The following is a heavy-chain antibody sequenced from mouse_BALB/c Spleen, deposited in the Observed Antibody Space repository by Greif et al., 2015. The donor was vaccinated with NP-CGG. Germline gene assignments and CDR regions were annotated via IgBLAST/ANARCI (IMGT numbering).Heavy chain of an antibody. CDR2: IDPANGNT. CDR1: GFNIKDTY. J-gene: IGHJ2*01. D-gene: IGHD3-3*01. V-gene: IGHV14-3*02. CDR3: AGTYFDY. Sequence: VQPKESGAELVKPGASVKLSCTASGFNIKDTYMHWVEQRPEQGLEWIGRIDPANGNTKYDPKFQGKATITADTSSNTAYLQLSSLTSEDTAVYYCAGTYFDYWGQGTTLTVSS.